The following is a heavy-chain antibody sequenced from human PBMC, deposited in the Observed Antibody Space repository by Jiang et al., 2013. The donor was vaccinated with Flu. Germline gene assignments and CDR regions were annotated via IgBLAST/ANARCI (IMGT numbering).Heavy chain of an antibody. CDR2: INPSGGST. Sequence: GAEVKKPGASVKVSCKASGYTFTSYYMHWVRQAPGQGLEWMGIINPSGGSTSYAQKFQGRVTMTRDTSTSTVYMELSSLRSEDTAVYYCARDLGSSWYYYYYGMDVWGQGTTVTVSS. CDR1: GYTFTSYY. V-gene: IGHV1-46*01. J-gene: IGHJ6*02. CDR3: ARDLGSSWYYYYYGMDV. D-gene: IGHD6-13*01.